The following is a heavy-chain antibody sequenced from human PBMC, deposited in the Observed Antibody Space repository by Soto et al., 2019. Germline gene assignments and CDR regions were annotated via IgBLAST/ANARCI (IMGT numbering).Heavy chain of an antibody. D-gene: IGHD2-15*01. V-gene: IGHV3-9*01. CDR1: GFTFDDYA. J-gene: IGHJ3*02. CDR2: ISWNSGSI. CDR3: AKDISLLGYCSGGSCPYDAFDI. Sequence: GGSLRLSCAASGFTFDDYAMHWVRQAPGKGLEWVSGISWNSGSIGYADSVKGRFTISRDNAKNSLYLQMNSLRAEDTALYYCAKDISLLGYCSGGSCPYDAFDIWGQGTMVTVSS.